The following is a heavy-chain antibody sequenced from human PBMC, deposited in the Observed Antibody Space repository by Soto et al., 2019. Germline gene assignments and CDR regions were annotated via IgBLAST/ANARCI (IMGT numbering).Heavy chain of an antibody. D-gene: IGHD2-8*01. Sequence: SETLSLTCAVSGGSISSGGYSWSWIRQHPGKGLEWIGYIYYSGSTYYNPSLKSRVTISVDTSKNQFSLKLSSVTAADTAVFYCTKHLSNGSPDYWGQGTLVTVSS. CDR2: IYYSGST. J-gene: IGHJ4*02. V-gene: IGHV4-31*11. CDR3: TKHLSNGSPDY. CDR1: GGSISSGGYS.